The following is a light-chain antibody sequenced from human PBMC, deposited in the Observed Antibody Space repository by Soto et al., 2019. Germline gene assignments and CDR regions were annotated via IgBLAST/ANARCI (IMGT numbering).Light chain of an antibody. CDR3: CSYAGGSTGV. J-gene: IGLJ3*02. CDR1: SSDVGNYVL. Sequence: QSALTQPASVSGSPGQSITISCTGTSSDVGNYVLVSWYQHHPGKAPKLIIYEVTERPSGVSDRFSGSKSGNTASLTISGLQAEDEADYCCCSYAGGSTGVFGGGTKLTVL. CDR2: EVT. V-gene: IGLV2-23*02.